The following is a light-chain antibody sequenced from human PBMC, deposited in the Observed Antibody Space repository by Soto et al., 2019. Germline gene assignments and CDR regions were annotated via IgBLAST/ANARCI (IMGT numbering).Light chain of an antibody. Sequence: QSVLTQPASVSGSPGQSITISCTGTSSDVGSYNLVSWYQQHPGKAPKVMIYEGSERPSGVSNRFSGSKSGNTASLIISGLQAEDEADYYCCSFAGGNTWVFGGGTKLTVL. CDR2: EGS. V-gene: IGLV2-23*01. CDR1: SSDVGSYNL. J-gene: IGLJ3*02. CDR3: CSFAGGNTWV.